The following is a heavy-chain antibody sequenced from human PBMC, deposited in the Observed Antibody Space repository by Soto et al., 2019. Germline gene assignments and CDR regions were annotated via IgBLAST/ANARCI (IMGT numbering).Heavy chain of an antibody. CDR2: IYSGGST. J-gene: IGHJ4*02. D-gene: IGHD3-3*01. Sequence: GGSLRLSCAASGFTVSSNYMSWVRQAPGKGLEWVSVIYSGGSTYYADSVKGRFTISRDNSKNTLYLQMNSLRAEDTAVYYCARVGAGYDFWSGYHFDYWGQGTLVTVSS. CDR3: ARVGAGYDFWSGYHFDY. V-gene: IGHV3-53*01. CDR1: GFTVSSNY.